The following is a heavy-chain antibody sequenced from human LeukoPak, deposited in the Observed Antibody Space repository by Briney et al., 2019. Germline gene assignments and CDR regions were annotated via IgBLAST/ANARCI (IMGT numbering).Heavy chain of an antibody. CDR1: GFTFSSYS. CDR2: IYSGGST. D-gene: IGHD3-3*01. J-gene: IGHJ4*02. Sequence: GGSLRLSCAASGFTFSSYSMSWVRQAPGKGLEWVSVIYSGGSTYYADSVKGRFTISRDNSKNTLYLQMNSLRAEDTAVYYCASRDFWSGIDYWGQGTLVTVSS. CDR3: ASRDFWSGIDY. V-gene: IGHV3-53*01.